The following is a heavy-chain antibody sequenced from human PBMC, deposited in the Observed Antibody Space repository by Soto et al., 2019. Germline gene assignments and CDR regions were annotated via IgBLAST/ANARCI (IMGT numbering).Heavy chain of an antibody. CDR3: VRGYRQSGYSSSWVFDY. CDR1: GGSINSGGYY. V-gene: IGHV4-31*03. D-gene: IGHD6-13*01. J-gene: IGHJ4*02. CDR2: FFYSGST. Sequence: QVQLQESGPGLVKPSQTLSLICTVSGGSINSGGYYWNWIRQHPGKGLEWIGYFFYSGSTYYNPFLRSRVTISADTSENQFSLNLSSVTAADTAVYFCVRGYRQSGYSSSWVFDYWGQGTLVNVSS.